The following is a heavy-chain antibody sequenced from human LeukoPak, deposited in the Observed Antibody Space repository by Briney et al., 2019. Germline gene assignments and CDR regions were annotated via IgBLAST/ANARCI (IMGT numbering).Heavy chain of an antibody. D-gene: IGHD2-15*01. CDR2: IGNSGGGT. CDR3: VKRYCSGDTCYSAFDY. V-gene: IGHV3-23*01. Sequence: PTGGSLRLSCAASGFSFSNNGMSWVRQAPGNGLEWVSAIGNSGGGTYYADSLQDRFTISRDNSKNTLYLQMNSLRAEDTAVYYCVKRYCSGDTCYSAFDYWGHGTLVTVSS. J-gene: IGHJ4*01. CDR1: GFSFSNNG.